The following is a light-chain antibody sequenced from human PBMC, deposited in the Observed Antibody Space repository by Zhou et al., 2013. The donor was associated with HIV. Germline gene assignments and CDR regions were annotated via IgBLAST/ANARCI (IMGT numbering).Light chain of an antibody. CDR1: QSISSW. Sequence: DIQMTQSPSTLSASVGDRVTITCRASQSISSWLAWYQQKPGKAPNLLIYKASSLESGVPSRFSGSGSGTEFTLTISSLQPDDSATYYCQQYNSYPGTFGQGTKVEIK. CDR2: KAS. J-gene: IGKJ1*01. V-gene: IGKV1-5*03. CDR3: QQYNSYPGT.